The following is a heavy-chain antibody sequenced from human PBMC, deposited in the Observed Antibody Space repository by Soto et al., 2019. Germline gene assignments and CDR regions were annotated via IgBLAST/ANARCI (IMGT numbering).Heavy chain of an antibody. CDR1: GFTFSSYA. CDR2: VSGSGIIT. V-gene: IGHV3-23*01. J-gene: IGHJ4*02. Sequence: EVQLLESGGGLVQPGGSLRLSCAASGFTFSSYAMSWVRQAPGKGLEWVSTVSGSGIITYYADSVKGRFTLSRDNSKNAHYLQMNSLRAEDTAVYYCAKLWFGELAPFEYWGQGTLVTVSS. D-gene: IGHD3-10*01. CDR3: AKLWFGELAPFEY.